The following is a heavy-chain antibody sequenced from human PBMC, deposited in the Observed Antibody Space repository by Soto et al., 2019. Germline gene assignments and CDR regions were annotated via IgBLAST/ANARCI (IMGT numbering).Heavy chain of an antibody. CDR3: ARRYSSAFDI. D-gene: IGHD6-13*01. V-gene: IGHV4-59*08. CDR2: MYFGGSF. J-gene: IGHJ3*02. CDR1: GASVSHRY. Sequence: SETLSLTCNVSGASVSHRYWSWIRQPPGKGLEWIGFMYFGGSFNYNPSLTSRATISVETSKNQFSMKLTSVTASDTAVYYCARRYSSAFDIWGQGTMVTVSS.